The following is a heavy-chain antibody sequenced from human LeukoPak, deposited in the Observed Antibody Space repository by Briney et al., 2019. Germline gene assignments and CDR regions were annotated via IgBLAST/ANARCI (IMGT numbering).Heavy chain of an antibody. Sequence: SVKVSCKASGYTFINYNINWVRQATGQGLERMGGIIPIFGTANYAQKFQGRVTITADKSTSTAYMELSSLRSEDTAVYYCARGRKGDYYDSSGALDYWGQGTLVTVSS. J-gene: IGHJ4*02. D-gene: IGHD3-22*01. V-gene: IGHV1-69*06. CDR3: ARGRKGDYYDSSGALDY. CDR1: GYTFINYN. CDR2: IIPIFGTA.